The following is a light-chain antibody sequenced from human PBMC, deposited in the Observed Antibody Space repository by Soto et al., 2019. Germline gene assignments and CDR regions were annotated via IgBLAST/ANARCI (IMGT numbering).Light chain of an antibody. V-gene: IGKV1-5*03. CDR2: KTS. CDR1: QSIGVW. CDR3: QYYDNYSWT. J-gene: IGKJ1*01. Sequence: DIQLTQSPSTLSASVGDRVTNTCRASQSIGVWLTWYQQKPGKAPKFLIYKTSTLESGVPSRFSGSGSGTEFTLTISSLPPDDFATYHCQYYDNYSWTFGQGTKVEIK.